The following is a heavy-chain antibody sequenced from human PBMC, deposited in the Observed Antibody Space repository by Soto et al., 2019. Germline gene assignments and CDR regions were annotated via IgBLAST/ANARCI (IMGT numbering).Heavy chain of an antibody. Sequence: ASVKVSCKASGYTFTNYAMHWVRQAPGQRPEWMGWINAGNGNTKFSQRFQGRVTITRDTSANIAYMELSSLTSEDTAVYYCARDSTQHYDFWSGYYPDRDGMDVWGQGTTVTVSS. CDR2: INAGNGNT. CDR1: GYTFTNYA. CDR3: ARDSTQHYDFWSGYYPDRDGMDV. J-gene: IGHJ6*02. V-gene: IGHV1-3*01. D-gene: IGHD3-3*01.